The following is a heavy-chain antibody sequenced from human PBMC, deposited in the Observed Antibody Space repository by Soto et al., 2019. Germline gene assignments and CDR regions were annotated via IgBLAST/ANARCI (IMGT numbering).Heavy chain of an antibody. J-gene: IGHJ5*02. V-gene: IGHV3-21*01. Sequence: PEGSLRLSCAASGFTFRSFTMNWVRQAPGQGLEWVSTISSNSAYIYYTDALRGRFTISRDNAKNALHLQMNSLRAEDTAVYYCTRDASRDSSARGWFDPWGPGTLVTVS. D-gene: IGHD6-13*01. CDR3: TRDASRDSSARGWFDP. CDR1: GFTFRSFT. CDR2: ISSNSAYI.